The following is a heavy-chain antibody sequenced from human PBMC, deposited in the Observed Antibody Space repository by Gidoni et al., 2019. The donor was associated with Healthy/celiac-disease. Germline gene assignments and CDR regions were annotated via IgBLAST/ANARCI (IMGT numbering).Heavy chain of an antibody. D-gene: IGHD4-17*01. CDR1: GFSFSSYA. J-gene: IGHJ3*02. V-gene: IGHV3-23*01. CDR2: ISGSGGST. Sequence: VPLSASGGGLVQPGGSPRLSCAASGFSFSSYAMSWVRPAPGKGLEWGSAISGSGGSTYYADSVKGRFTISRDNSKNTLYLQMNSLRAEDTAVYYCAKVVSFTVPTGAFDIWGQGTMVTVSS. CDR3: AKVVSFTVPTGAFDI.